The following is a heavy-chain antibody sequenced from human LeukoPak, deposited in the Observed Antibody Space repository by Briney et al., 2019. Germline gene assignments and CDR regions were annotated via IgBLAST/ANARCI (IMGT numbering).Heavy chain of an antibody. J-gene: IGHJ4*02. CDR3: AREFGDY. CDR2: ISYDGSNK. CDR1: GFTFSSYA. Sequence: GGSLRLSCAASGFTFSSYAMHWVRQAPGKGLEWVAVISYDGSNKYYADSVKGRFTISRDNSKNTLYLQMNSLRAEDTAVYYCAREFGDYWGQGTLVTVSS. D-gene: IGHD3-10*01. V-gene: IGHV3-30-3*01.